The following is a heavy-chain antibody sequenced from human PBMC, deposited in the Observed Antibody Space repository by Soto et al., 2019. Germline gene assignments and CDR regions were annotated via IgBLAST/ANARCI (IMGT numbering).Heavy chain of an antibody. CDR2: INHSGST. Sequence: SETLSLTCAVYGGSFSGYYWSWIRQPPGKGLEWIGEINHSGSTNYNPSLKSRVTISVDTSKNRFSLKLGSVTAADTAVYYCARGNPYYYMDVWGKGTTVTVSS. CDR1: GGSFSGYY. V-gene: IGHV4-34*01. J-gene: IGHJ6*03. CDR3: ARGNPYYYMDV.